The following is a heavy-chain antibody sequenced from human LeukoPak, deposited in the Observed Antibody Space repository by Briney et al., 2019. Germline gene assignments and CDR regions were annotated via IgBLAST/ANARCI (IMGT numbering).Heavy chain of an antibody. V-gene: IGHV3-23*01. Sequence: GGSLRLSCAASGFTFSSYAMSWVRQAPGKGLEWVSVISGSGDRTSYADSVKGRFTISRDNSKNTLYLQMNSLRAEDTAVYYCARDAPLCDYWGQGTLVTVSS. CDR3: ARDAPLCDY. D-gene: IGHD2/OR15-2a*01. J-gene: IGHJ4*02. CDR1: GFTFSSYA. CDR2: ISGSGDRT.